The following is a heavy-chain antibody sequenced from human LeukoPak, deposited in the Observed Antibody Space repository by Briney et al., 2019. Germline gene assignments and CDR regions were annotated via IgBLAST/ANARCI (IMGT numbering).Heavy chain of an antibody. CDR1: GYRFTNYY. D-gene: IGHD1/OR15-1a*01. J-gene: IGHJ4*02. CDR3: ARDRGTNFLDY. Sequence: GESLTITCKDSGYRFTNYYIAWVRHMPGKGLEWMGIIHPGDPDTRYRPSFQGQVTISVDKSITTAYLQWNKLKPSDTAIYYCARDRGTNFLDYWGQGTPVTVT. V-gene: IGHV5-51*01. CDR2: IHPGDPDT.